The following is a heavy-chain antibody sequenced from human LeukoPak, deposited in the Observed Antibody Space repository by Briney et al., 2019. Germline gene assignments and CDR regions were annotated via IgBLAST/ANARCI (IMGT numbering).Heavy chain of an antibody. J-gene: IGHJ4*02. Sequence: GGSLRLSCAASGFTFDDYAMHWVRQAPGEGLEWVSGISWNSNSIGYADSVKGRFTISRDNAKNSLYLQINSLRAEDTALYYCAKDRSEWELQYYFDYWGQGTLDTVSS. D-gene: IGHD1-26*01. CDR3: AKDRSEWELQYYFDY. CDR2: ISWNSNSI. V-gene: IGHV3-9*01. CDR1: GFTFDDYA.